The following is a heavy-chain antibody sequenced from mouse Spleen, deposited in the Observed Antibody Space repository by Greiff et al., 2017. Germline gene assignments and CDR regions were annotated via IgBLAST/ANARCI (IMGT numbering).Heavy chain of an antibody. Sequence: QVQLQQPGAELVKPGASVKLSCKASGYTFTSYWMHWVKQRPGQGLEWIGEINPSNGRTNYNEKFKSKATLTVDKSSSTAYMQLSSLTSEDSAVYYCARSRSGAYWGQGTLVTVSA. J-gene: IGHJ3*01. CDR2: INPSNGRT. D-gene: IGHD3-1*01. CDR1: GYTFTSYW. V-gene: IGHV1S81*02. CDR3: ARSRSGAY.